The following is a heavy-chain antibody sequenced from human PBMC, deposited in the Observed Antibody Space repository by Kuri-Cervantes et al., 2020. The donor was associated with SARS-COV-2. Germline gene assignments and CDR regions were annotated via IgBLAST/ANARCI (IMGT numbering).Heavy chain of an antibody. CDR3: ARQGLETPYNWFDP. CDR1: GYSISSGYY. CDR2: IYHSGST. D-gene: IGHD1-1*01. J-gene: IGHJ5*02. V-gene: IGHV4-38-2*01. Sequence: SETLSLTCAVSGYSISSGYYWGWIRQPPGKGLEWIGSIYHSGSTYYNPSLKSRVTISVDTSKHQFSLKLSSVTAADTAVYYCARQGLETPYNWFDPWGQGTLVTVSS.